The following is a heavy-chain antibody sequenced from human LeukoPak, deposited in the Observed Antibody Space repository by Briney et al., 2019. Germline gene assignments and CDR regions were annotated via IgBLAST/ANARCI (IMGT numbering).Heavy chain of an antibody. CDR2: IYYSGST. CDR1: GGSISSYY. CDR3: ARARTTVRFDP. Sequence: SETLSLTCTVSGGSISSYYWSWIRQPPGKGLEWIGYIYYSGSTNYNPSLKSRVTISVDTSKNQFSLKLSSVTAADTAVYYCARARTTVRFDPWGQGTLVTVSS. J-gene: IGHJ5*02. V-gene: IGHV4-59*12. D-gene: IGHD4-11*01.